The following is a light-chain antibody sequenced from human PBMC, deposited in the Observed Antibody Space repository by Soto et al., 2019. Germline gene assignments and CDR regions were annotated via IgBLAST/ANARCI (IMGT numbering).Light chain of an antibody. V-gene: IGLV2-14*01. Sequence: SVLTQAASVSGSPGQSITISCTGTSSDVGGYNYVSWYQQHPGKAPKLMIYEVSNRPSGVSNRFSGSKSGNTASLTISGLQAEDEADYYCSSYTSSSTPLYVFGTGTKVTVL. CDR1: SSDVGGYNY. CDR3: SSYTSSSTPLYV. J-gene: IGLJ1*01. CDR2: EVS.